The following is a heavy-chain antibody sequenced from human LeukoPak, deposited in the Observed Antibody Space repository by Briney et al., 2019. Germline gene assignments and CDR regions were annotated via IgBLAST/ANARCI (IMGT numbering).Heavy chain of an antibody. CDR2: IGQDGIET. J-gene: IGHJ4*02. CDR1: GISFASYW. V-gene: IGHV3-7*01. Sequence: GGSLRLSCAASGISFASYWVTWVRQAPGKGLEWVANIGQDGIETVYEGSVKGRFTISRDSARNLLFLQMNSLRADDTAVYYCAIPSSYGGSRYYHAYWGQGTLVSVSS. D-gene: IGHD3-22*01. CDR3: AIPSSYGGSRYYHAY.